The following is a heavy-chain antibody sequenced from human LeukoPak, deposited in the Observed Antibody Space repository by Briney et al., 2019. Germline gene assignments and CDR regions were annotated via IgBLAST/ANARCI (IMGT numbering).Heavy chain of an antibody. D-gene: IGHD6-6*01. J-gene: IGHJ5*02. CDR3: AREGSIRLWSREFDP. V-gene: IGHV1-18*01. CDR2: ISAYNGNT. CDR1: GYTFTIYG. Sequence: GASVKVSCKASGYTFTIYGISWVRQAPGQGLEWMGWISAYNGNTNYAQKLQGRVTMTTDTSTSTAYMELRSLRSDDTAVYYCAREGSIRLWSREFDPWGQGTLVTVSS.